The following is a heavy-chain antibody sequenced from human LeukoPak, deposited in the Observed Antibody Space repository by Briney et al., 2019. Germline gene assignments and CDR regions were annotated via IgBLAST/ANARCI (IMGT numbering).Heavy chain of an antibody. Sequence: GSVKVSCTASGYTFTGYYMHWVRQAPGQGLEWMGWINPNSGGTNYAQKFQGRVTMTRDTSISTAYMELSRLRSDDTAVYYCARDSRWLDDYYYYYGMDVWGQGTTVTVSS. CDR1: GYTFTGYY. CDR2: INPNSGGT. J-gene: IGHJ6*02. D-gene: IGHD6-19*01. CDR3: ARDSRWLDDYYYYYGMDV. V-gene: IGHV1-2*02.